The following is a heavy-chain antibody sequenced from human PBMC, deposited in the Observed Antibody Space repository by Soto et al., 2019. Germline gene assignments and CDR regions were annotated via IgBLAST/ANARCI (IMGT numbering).Heavy chain of an antibody. J-gene: IGHJ4*02. D-gene: IGHD3-10*01. V-gene: IGHV1-8*01. CDR3: ARDLDGSGSYYTDY. CDR2: MNPNSGNT. CDR1: GYTFTSYD. Sequence: ASVKVSCKASGYTFTSYDINWVRQATGQGLEWMGWMNPNSGNTGYAQKFQGRVTMTTDASTSTAYMEMRSLRSDDTAVYYCARDLDGSGSYYTDYWGPGTLVTVSS.